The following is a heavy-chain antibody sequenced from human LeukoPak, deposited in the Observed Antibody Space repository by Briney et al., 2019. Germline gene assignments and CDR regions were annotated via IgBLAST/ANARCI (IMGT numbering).Heavy chain of an antibody. V-gene: IGHV3-21*01. Sequence: GGSLRLSCAASGFTFSSYSMNWVRQAPGKGLEWVSSISSSSSYIYYADSVKGRFTITRDNAKNTLYLQMNSLRAEDTAVYYCAKDSRGYCSSTSCYWGSGYFDYWGQGTLVTVSS. D-gene: IGHD2-2*01. CDR2: ISSSSSYI. CDR3: AKDSRGYCSSTSCYWGSGYFDY. CDR1: GFTFSSYS. J-gene: IGHJ4*02.